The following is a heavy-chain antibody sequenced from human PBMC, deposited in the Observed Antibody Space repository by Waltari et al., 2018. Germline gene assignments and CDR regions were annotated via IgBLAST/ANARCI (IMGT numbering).Heavy chain of an antibody. D-gene: IGHD1-7*01. CDR2: ISYDGSNK. CDR3: ARDNMELGWAFDY. V-gene: IGHV3-30-3*01. Sequence: QVQLVESGGGVVQPGRSLRLSCSASGFTFSSYAMHWVRPAPGKGREWVAVISYDGSNKYYADSVKGRFTISRDNSKNTLYLQMNSLRAEDTAVYYCARDNMELGWAFDYWGQGTLVTVSS. J-gene: IGHJ4*02. CDR1: GFTFSSYA.